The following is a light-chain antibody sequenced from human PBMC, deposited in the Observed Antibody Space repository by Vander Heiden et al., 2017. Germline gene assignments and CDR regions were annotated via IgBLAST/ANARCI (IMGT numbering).Light chain of an antibody. CDR1: SSDIGYNY. V-gene: IGLV2-14*03. CDR3: CSSRSNSIVV. J-gene: IGLJ2*01. CDR2: DVS. Sequence: QSALTQPASVSGSPGQSITLPCIGTSSDIGYNYVAWDQQHRGKAPKLMIYDVSERPSGVSNRFSGSQSGKTASLTISGLQAEDEADYYCCSSRSNSIVVFGGGTKLTVL.